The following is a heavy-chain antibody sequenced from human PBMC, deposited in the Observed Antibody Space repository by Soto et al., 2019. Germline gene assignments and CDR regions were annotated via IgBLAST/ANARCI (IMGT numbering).Heavy chain of an antibody. D-gene: IGHD5-18*01. V-gene: IGHV4-31*03. J-gene: IGHJ4*02. CDR1: GGSISSGGYY. CDR2: IYYSGST. CDR3: ARDTAMVRVFDY. Sequence: SETLSLTCTVSGGSISSGGYYWSWIRQHPGKGLEWIGYIYYSGSTYYNPSLKSRVTISVDTSKNQFSLKLSSVTAADTAVYYCARDTAMVRVFDYWGQGTLVTVSS.